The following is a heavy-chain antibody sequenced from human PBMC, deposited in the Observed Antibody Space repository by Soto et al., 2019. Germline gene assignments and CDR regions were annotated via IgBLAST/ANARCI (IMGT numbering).Heavy chain of an antibody. CDR3: VRNVPPVDY. J-gene: IGHJ4*02. CDR1: GYTFSSYF. V-gene: IGHV1-18*01. Sequence: QVQLVQSGAEVKKPGASVKVSCKASGYTFSSYFISWVRQAPGQGLEWMGWISAYNGNTNYAQNLQGRVTMTTDTGTGTAYMEPRGLRTDDTAVYFCVRNVPPVDYWGQGTLVTVSS. CDR2: ISAYNGNT.